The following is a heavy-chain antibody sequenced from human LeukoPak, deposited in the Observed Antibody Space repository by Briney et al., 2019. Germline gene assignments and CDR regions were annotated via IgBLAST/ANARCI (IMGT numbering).Heavy chain of an antibody. V-gene: IGHV6-1*01. D-gene: IGHD2/OR15-2a*01. CDR2: TYYRSKWYY. CDR3: AHGFFYLGMDV. CDR1: GDSIYSKNAA. Sequence: SQTLSLTCAISGDSIYSKNAACNWIRQSPSRGLEWLGRTYYRSKWYYDYAVSVKSRISINPDTSKNQFSLQLNSVTPEDTAVYYCAHGFFYLGMDVWGQGTTVTVSS. J-gene: IGHJ6*02.